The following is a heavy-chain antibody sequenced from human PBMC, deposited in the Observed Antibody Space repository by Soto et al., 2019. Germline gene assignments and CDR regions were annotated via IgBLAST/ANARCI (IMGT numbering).Heavy chain of an antibody. Sequence: EVQLLESGGGLVQPGGSLRLSCAASGFTFSSYAMSWVRQAPGKGLEWVSAISGSGGSTYYADSVKGRFTISRDNSKNTLYLQMNSLRAEDTAVYYCAKDLAYYAILTGYYTRYYYYGMDVWGQGTTVTVSS. J-gene: IGHJ6*02. CDR3: AKDLAYYAILTGYYTRYYYYGMDV. CDR1: GFTFSSYA. CDR2: ISGSGGST. D-gene: IGHD3-9*01. V-gene: IGHV3-23*01.